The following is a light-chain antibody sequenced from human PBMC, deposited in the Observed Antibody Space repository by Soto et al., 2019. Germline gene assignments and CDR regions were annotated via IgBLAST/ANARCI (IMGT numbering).Light chain of an antibody. CDR3: CSYAGSFAWV. J-gene: IGLJ3*02. CDR1: SNDVGSYNY. CDR2: DVT. Sequence: QSALTQPASVSGSPGQSITISCTGTSNDVGSYNYVSWYQQHPGKAPKLMIYDVTKRPSGVPDRFSGSKSGNTASLTISGLQAEDEADYYCCSYAGSFAWVFGGGTKLTVL. V-gene: IGLV2-11*01.